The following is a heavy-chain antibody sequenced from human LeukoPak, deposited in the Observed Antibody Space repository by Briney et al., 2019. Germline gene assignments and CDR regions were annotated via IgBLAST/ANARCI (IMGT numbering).Heavy chain of an antibody. D-gene: IGHD2-2*01. CDR2: ISGSGGRT. CDR1: GFTFSSYA. Sequence: GGSLRLSCAASGFTFSSYAMSWVRQAPGKGREWVSAISGSGGRTYYADSVKGRFTISRDNSKNTLYLQMNSLRAEDTAVYYCAKDGGEGYCSSTSCLVGSEFQHWGQGTLVTVSS. J-gene: IGHJ1*01. CDR3: AKDGGEGYCSSTSCLVGSEFQH. V-gene: IGHV3-23*01.